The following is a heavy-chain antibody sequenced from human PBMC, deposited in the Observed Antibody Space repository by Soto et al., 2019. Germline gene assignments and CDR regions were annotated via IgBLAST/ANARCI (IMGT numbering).Heavy chain of an antibody. CDR3: ARSFGVAAPGPFDY. Sequence: SETLSLTSTVSGGTISSAGYYLSWNRQHPGKGLEWIGYIYYSGSTYYNPSLKSRVTIPVDTSKNQFSLKLSSVTAADTAVYYCARSFGVAAPGPFDYWGQGTLVTVSS. V-gene: IGHV4-31*03. J-gene: IGHJ4*02. D-gene: IGHD6-13*01. CDR2: IYYSGST. CDR1: GGTISSAGYY.